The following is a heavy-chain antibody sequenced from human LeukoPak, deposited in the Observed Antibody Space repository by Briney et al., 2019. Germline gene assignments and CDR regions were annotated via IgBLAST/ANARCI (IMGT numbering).Heavy chain of an antibody. CDR1: GYTFTGYY. V-gene: IGHV1-2*04. D-gene: IGHD6-19*01. CDR3: ARDLSEQWPGAISSY. J-gene: IGHJ4*02. Sequence: ASVKVSCTASGYTFTGYYVHWVRQAPGQGLEWMGWINPNSGGTNYAQKFQGWVTMTRDTSISTAYMELSRLRSDDTAVYYCARDLSEQWPGAISSYWGQGTLVAVSS. CDR2: INPNSGGT.